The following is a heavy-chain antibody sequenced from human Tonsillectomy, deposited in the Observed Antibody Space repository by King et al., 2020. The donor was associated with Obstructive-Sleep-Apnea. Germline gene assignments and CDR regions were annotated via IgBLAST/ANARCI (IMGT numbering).Heavy chain of an antibody. CDR1: GFTFDSYA. V-gene: IGHV3-30-3*01. Sequence: ESGGGVVQPGRSLRLSCAASGFTFDSYAMHWVRQAPGKGLGWVAVISYDGSSKYYADSVKGRFTISRDNSKNTLYLQMNSLRAEDTAVYYCARTTAIDYWGQGTLVTVSP. CDR3: ARTTAIDY. CDR2: ISYDGSSK. D-gene: IGHD4-17*01. J-gene: IGHJ4*02.